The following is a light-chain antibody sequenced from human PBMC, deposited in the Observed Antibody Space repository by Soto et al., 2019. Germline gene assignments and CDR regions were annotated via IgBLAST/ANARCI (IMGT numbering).Light chain of an antibody. CDR2: EVS. CDR3: NSQRSSGTRV. J-gene: IGLJ1*01. V-gene: IGLV2-14*01. Sequence: QSVLTQPASVSGSPGQSMTISCTGTSSDVGGYKHVSWYQHHPGKAPKLMIYEVSNRPSGVSNRFSGSKSGYTASLTISGLQAEDEADYYCNSQRSSGTRVFGTGTKLTVL. CDR1: SSDVGGYKH.